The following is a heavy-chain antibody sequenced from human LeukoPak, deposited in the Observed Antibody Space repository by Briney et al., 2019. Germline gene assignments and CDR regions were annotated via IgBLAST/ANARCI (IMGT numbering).Heavy chain of an antibody. V-gene: IGHV3-48*03. CDR2: ISSSGSNI. J-gene: IGHJ4*02. CDR1: VLTLSIYE. CDR3: ARGWISDSFDY. D-gene: IGHD5-12*01. Sequence: GGPLSLSCAASVLTLSIYEMIGVRQAPGKGLEWVSYISSSGSNIYYADSVKGRFTISRDNAKNSLYLQMNSLRAEDTAVYYCARGWISDSFDYWGQGSLVTVSS.